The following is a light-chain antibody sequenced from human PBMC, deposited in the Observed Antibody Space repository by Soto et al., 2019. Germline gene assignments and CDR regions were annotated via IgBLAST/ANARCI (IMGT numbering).Light chain of an antibody. J-gene: IGKJ1*01. CDR1: QSISRS. V-gene: IGKV1-39*01. CDR2: AAS. Sequence: DFQMTQSPSSLSASVGDRVTITCHATQSISRSLNWYQQKPGKAPELLIYAASSLQSGVPSRFSGSGSGTDFTLTISGLEPEDFAVYYCQHFGNSLWTFGQGTKVDIK. CDR3: QHFGNSLWT.